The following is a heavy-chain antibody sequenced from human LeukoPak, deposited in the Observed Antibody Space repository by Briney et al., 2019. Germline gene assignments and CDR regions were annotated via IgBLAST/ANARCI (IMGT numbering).Heavy chain of an antibody. V-gene: IGHV3-23*01. CDR3: AREVGSFDC. Sequence: PGGSLRLSCAASGFTFSNYAMHWVRQAPGKGLEWVSSISGSGDSTYYADSVKGRFTISRDNSKNSLYLEVNSLRAEDTALYYCAREVGSFDCWGQGTLVTVSS. CDR2: ISGSGDST. J-gene: IGHJ4*02. D-gene: IGHD3-10*01. CDR1: GFTFSNYA.